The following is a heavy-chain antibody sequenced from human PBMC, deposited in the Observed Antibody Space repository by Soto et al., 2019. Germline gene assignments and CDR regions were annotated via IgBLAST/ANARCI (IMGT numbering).Heavy chain of an antibody. CDR2: IYSGGST. Sequence: PGGSLRLSCAASGFTVSSNYMSWVRQAPGKGLEWVSVIYSGGSTYYADSVKGRFTISRDNSKNTLYLQMNSLRAEDTAVYYCARSIKARIFYGMDVWGQGTTVTVS. CDR1: GFTVSSNY. V-gene: IGHV3-53*01. CDR3: ARSIKARIFYGMDV. D-gene: IGHD2-15*01. J-gene: IGHJ6*02.